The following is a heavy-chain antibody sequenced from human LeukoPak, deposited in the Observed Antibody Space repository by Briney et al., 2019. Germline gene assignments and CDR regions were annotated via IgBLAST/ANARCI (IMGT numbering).Heavy chain of an antibody. D-gene: IGHD6-13*01. Sequence: AASVKVSCKASGYTFTGYYMHWVRQAPGQGLEWMGWINPNSGGTNYAQKFQGRVTMTRDTSISTAYMELSRLRSDDTAVYYCARDGSLAQLSPPNPWGQGTLVTVSS. CDR2: INPNSGGT. V-gene: IGHV1-2*02. J-gene: IGHJ5*02. CDR3: ARDGSLAQLSPPNP. CDR1: GYTFTGYY.